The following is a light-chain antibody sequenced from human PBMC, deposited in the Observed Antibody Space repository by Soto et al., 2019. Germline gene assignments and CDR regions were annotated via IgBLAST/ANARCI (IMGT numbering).Light chain of an antibody. V-gene: IGKV1-5*03. CDR3: QEYKSYST. CDR2: KAS. Sequence: DIVMTQSPSTLSASVGERVTLTCRASQSVSSRLAWYQQKPGKAPRLLIYKASSLESGVPARFSGSGSGTEFTLTISSLQPDDFATYYCQEYKSYSTFGQGTKLEIK. J-gene: IGKJ2*01. CDR1: QSVSSR.